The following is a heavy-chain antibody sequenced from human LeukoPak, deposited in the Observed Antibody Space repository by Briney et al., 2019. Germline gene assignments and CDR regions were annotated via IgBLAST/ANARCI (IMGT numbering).Heavy chain of an antibody. CDR3: ARDKGTQPDYYYYGMDV. D-gene: IGHD1-1*01. V-gene: IGHV3-66*02. CDR1: GFTVSSNY. J-gene: IGHJ6*02. Sequence: PGGSLRLSCAASGFTVSSNYMSWVRQAPGKGLEWVSVIYSGGSTYYADSVKGRFTISRDNSKNTLYLQMNSLRAEDTAVYYCARDKGTQPDYYYYGMDVWGQGTTVTVSS. CDR2: IYSGGST.